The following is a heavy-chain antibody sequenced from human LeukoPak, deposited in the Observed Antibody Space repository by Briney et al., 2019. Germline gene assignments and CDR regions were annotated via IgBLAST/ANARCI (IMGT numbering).Heavy chain of an antibody. CDR2: ISVSSTYI. J-gene: IGHJ4*02. CDR1: GFTFGGYS. CDR3: VRVVYCSGGSCSYYFDY. V-gene: IGHV3-21*01. Sequence: GGSLRLSCAASGFTFGGYSLNWVGQAPGKGLRGVSSISVSSTYIFNADPVQGRFTISRDDAKNSLYLQMNSLRVEDTAVYYCVRVVYCSGGSCSYYFDYWGQGTLVTVSS. D-gene: IGHD2-15*01.